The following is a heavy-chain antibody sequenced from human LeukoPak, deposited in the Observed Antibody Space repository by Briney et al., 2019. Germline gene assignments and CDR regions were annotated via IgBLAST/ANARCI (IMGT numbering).Heavy chain of an antibody. CDR3: ATLDHDVVGGYSHLDH. CDR2: IYHIGYT. D-gene: IGHD3-9*01. CDR1: GFTVSSNY. V-gene: IGHV4-59*02. Sequence: GSLRLSCAASGFTVSSNYMSWVRQAPGKGLEWIGNIYHIGYTEYNPSLKSRVTISIDTSNNQFSLTLTSVTAADTAVYYCATLDHDVVGGYSHLDHWGQGALVTVSS. J-gene: IGHJ4*02.